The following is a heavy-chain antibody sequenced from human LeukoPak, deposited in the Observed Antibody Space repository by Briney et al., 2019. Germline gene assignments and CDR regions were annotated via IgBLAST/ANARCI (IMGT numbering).Heavy chain of an antibody. CDR1: GGSLSSYY. Sequence: PSEALSLTCPVSGGSLSSYYWSWIRQPPGRGLEWIEYIYFIGCNNYNPSLTSRVTIPVDSSKNQLALKLSSVTAADTAVYFCARGRYGWLPFDYWGQGTLVTVSS. D-gene: IGHD3-16*01. J-gene: IGHJ4*02. CDR2: IYFIGCN. V-gene: IGHV4-59*01. CDR3: ARGRYGWLPFDY.